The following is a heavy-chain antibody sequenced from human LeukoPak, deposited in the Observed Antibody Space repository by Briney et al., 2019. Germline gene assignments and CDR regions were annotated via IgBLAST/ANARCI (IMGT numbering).Heavy chain of an antibody. CDR3: ARSDCSGGSCYVFY. Sequence: SETLSLTCTVSGGSISSGGYYWSWIRQHPGKGLEWIGYIYYSGSTYYNPSLKSRVTISVDTSKNQFSLKLSSVTAADTAVYYCARSDCSGGSCYVFYWGQGTLVTVSS. CDR1: GGSISSGGYY. V-gene: IGHV4-31*03. CDR2: IYYSGST. J-gene: IGHJ4*02. D-gene: IGHD2-15*01.